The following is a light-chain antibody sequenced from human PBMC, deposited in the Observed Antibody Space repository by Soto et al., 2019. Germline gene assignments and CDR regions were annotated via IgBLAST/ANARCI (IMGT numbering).Light chain of an antibody. J-gene: IGLJ1*01. CDR3: QSFDSSLSALYV. CDR2: GNN. CDR1: GATSD. Sequence: QAVVTQPPSVSGAPGQRVTISCIGATSDVHWYQHLPGTAPKLLIYGNNNRPSGVPDRFSGSKSGTSASLAITGLQAEDEADYYCQSFDSSLSALYVFGTGTNVTVL. V-gene: IGLV1-40*01.